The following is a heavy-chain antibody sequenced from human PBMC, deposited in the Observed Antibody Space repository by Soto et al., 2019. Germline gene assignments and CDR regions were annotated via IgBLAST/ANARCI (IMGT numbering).Heavy chain of an antibody. CDR3: AAGRGIAVAGPFDY. J-gene: IGHJ4*02. CDR2: IVVGSGNT. CDR1: GFTFTSSA. D-gene: IGHD6-19*01. Sequence: SVKVSCKASGFTFTSSAMQWVRQARGQRLEWIGWIVVGSGNTNYAQKFQERVTITRDMSTSTAYMELSSLRSEDMAVYYCAAGRGIAVAGPFDYWGQGTLVTVSS. V-gene: IGHV1-58*02.